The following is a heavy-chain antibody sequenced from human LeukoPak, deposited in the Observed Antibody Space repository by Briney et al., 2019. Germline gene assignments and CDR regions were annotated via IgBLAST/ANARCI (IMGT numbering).Heavy chain of an antibody. CDR1: GYSFTTYW. D-gene: IGHD3-9*01. V-gene: IGHV5-51*01. CDR2: IYPGDSDT. Sequence: LGESLKISCKASGYSFTTYWIYWVRQMPGKGLEWMGIIYPGDSDTRYSPSFQGQVTISADKSINTAYLQWRSLKASDTAMYYCARRAGTATNLYFGYHSMDVWGQGTTVTVSS. J-gene: IGHJ6*02. CDR3: ARRAGTATNLYFGYHSMDV.